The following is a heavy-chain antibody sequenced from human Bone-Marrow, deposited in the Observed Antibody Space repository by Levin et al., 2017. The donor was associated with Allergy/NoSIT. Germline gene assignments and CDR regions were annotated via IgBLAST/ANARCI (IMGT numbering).Heavy chain of an antibody. J-gene: IGHJ4*02. D-gene: IGHD1-26*01. CDR1: GFGFSSYG. Sequence: GGSLRLSCAASGFGFSSYGMHWVRQAPGKGLEWVAYISYDGTNKYYAESVKGRFTISRDNPKNTLYVQMNSLRADDTAVYYCAKDRLTLGSYSFDSWGQGTLVTISS. V-gene: IGHV3-30*18. CDR3: AKDRLTLGSYSFDS. CDR2: ISYDGTNK.